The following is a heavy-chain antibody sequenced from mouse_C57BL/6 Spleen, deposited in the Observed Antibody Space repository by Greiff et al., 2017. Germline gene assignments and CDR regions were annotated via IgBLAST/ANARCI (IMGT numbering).Heavy chain of an antibody. CDR3: ARPGYVSSRYWYFDV. D-gene: IGHD1-1*01. Sequence: EVQRVESGGGLVKPGGSLKLSCAASGFTFSDYGMHWVRQAPEKGLEWVAYISSGSSTIYYADTVKGRVTISRDNAKNTLFLQMTSLRSEDTAMYYCARPGYVSSRYWYFDVWGTGTTVTVSS. CDR2: ISSGSSTI. CDR1: GFTFSDYG. J-gene: IGHJ1*03. V-gene: IGHV5-17*01.